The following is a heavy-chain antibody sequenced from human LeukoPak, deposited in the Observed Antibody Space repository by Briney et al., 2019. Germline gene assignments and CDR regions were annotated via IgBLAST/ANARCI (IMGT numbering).Heavy chain of an antibody. V-gene: IGHV3-23*01. CDR1: GFTFSTYA. CDR3: ARVVDFWSGYYFDD. Sequence: GGSLRLSCAASGFTFSTYAMSWVRQPPGKGREWVSAISGSGGSTYYADSVKGRFTVSRDNSKNTLSLQMNSLRAEDTAVYYCARVVDFWSGYYFDDWGQGTLVTVSS. J-gene: IGHJ4*02. D-gene: IGHD3-3*01. CDR2: ISGSGGST.